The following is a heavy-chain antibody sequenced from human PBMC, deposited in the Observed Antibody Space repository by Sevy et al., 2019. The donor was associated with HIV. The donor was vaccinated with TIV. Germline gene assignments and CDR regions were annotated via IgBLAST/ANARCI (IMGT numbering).Heavy chain of an antibody. V-gene: IGHV3-23*01. Sequence: GGSLRLSCAASGFAFYDYSMSWIRQAPGKGLEWVATLSFGCGKINYEDSVKGRFTISRDNSKNSFYLQMDNLRVEDTALYYCAGEGCSRPHDYWGQGTRVTVSS. CDR1: GFAFYDYS. CDR3: AGEGCSRPHDY. J-gene: IGHJ4*02. D-gene: IGHD2-2*01. CDR2: LSFGCGKI.